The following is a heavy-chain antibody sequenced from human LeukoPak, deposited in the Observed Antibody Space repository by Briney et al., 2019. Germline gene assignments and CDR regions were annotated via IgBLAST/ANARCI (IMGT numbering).Heavy chain of an antibody. CDR2: ISPNSGDT. CDR1: GYTFTSYG. D-gene: IGHD6-13*01. Sequence: ASVKVSCKASGYTFTSYGISWVRQAPGQGLEWMGWISPNSGDTNYAQKFQGRVTMTRDTSINTAYMELSRLRSDDTAVYYCARDIAAGTSDYWGQGTLVTVSS. J-gene: IGHJ4*02. V-gene: IGHV1-2*02. CDR3: ARDIAAGTSDY.